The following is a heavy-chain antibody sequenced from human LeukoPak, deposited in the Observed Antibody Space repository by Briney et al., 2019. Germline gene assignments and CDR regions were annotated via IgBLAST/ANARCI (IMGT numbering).Heavy chain of an antibody. CDR1: GFTFNNYG. Sequence: GGSLRLSCAASGFTFNNYGMHWVRQAPGRGLEWVALLWYDGTNENYADSVKGRFTISRDNSKNTMYLQMNNLRAEDTAVYYCARDLRGYSDGMDVWGQGTTVTVSS. V-gene: IGHV3-33*01. D-gene: IGHD5-18*01. CDR2: LWYDGTNE. J-gene: IGHJ6*02. CDR3: ARDLRGYSDGMDV.